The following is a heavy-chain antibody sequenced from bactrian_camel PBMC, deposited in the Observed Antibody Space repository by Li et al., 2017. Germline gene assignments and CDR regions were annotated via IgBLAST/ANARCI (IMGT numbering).Heavy chain of an antibody. V-gene: IGHV3S55*01. CDR1: RYIAASLC. Sequence: VQLVESGGGSVQAGGSLTLSCTASRYIAASLCMGWFRQAPGKEREGVAVIDSDGSARYADSVEDRFTISKDNANNTLHLHLNNLKPEDTAMYYCAVDGRIWHSGCLRVVAKDLMAYKGQGTQVTVS. J-gene: IGHJ4*01. CDR2: IDSDGSA. D-gene: IGHD7*01.